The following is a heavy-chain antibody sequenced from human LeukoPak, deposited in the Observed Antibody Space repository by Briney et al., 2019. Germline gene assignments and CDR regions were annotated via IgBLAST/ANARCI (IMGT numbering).Heavy chain of an antibody. V-gene: IGHV3-21*01. Sequence: PGGSLRLSCAASGFTFSSYSMDWVRQAPGKGLEWVSSISSSSSYIYYADSVKGRFTISRDNAKNSLYLQMNSLRAEDTAVYYCARDRAAVAGINVDYWGQGTLVTVSS. D-gene: IGHD6-19*01. CDR3: ARDRAAVAGINVDY. CDR1: GFTFSSYS. CDR2: ISSSSSYI. J-gene: IGHJ4*02.